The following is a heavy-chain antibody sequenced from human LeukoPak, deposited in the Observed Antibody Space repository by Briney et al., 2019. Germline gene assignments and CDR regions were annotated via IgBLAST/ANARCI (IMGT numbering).Heavy chain of an antibody. D-gene: IGHD4-17*01. Sequence: ASVRVSCKASGYTFTDYFMHWVRQAPGQGLEWMGWVNPKSTGTNIAQKFRGRVTLTSDTSSSTVYLEMSRLTSDDTAVYYWARDVSRIVGYGLDIWGQGTMVTVSS. CDR2: VNPKSTGT. CDR3: ARDVSRIVGYGLDI. J-gene: IGHJ3*02. CDR1: GYTFTDYF. V-gene: IGHV1-2*02.